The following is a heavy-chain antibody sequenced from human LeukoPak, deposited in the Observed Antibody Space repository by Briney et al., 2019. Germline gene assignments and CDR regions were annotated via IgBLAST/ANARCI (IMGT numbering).Heavy chain of an antibody. CDR2: IFSGGGT. Sequence: GGSLRFSCVVSGLTVSNNYMTWVRQAPGKGLEWVSLIFSGGGTYYADSVKGRFTISRDSSKNTLYLQMNSLRAEDTALYYCARDPGAAAGNLWSWGQGTLVTVSS. V-gene: IGHV3-66*01. J-gene: IGHJ5*02. CDR3: ARDPGAAAGNLWS. D-gene: IGHD6-25*01. CDR1: GLTVSNNY.